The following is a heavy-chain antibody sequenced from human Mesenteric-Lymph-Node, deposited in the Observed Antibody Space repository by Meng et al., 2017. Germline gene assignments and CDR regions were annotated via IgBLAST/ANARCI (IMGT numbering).Heavy chain of an antibody. J-gene: IGHJ3*02. Sequence: ASVKVSCKASGYTFTSLYMHWVRQAPGQGLEWMGMINPSGGTTTYVQRFQGRVTMTRDTSTSTVYMEVSSLRSEDTAMYYCARVPGYGDYVSAFDIWGQGTMVTVSS. CDR3: ARVPGYGDYVSAFDI. D-gene: IGHD4-17*01. V-gene: IGHV1-46*01. CDR1: GYTFTSLY. CDR2: INPSGGTT.